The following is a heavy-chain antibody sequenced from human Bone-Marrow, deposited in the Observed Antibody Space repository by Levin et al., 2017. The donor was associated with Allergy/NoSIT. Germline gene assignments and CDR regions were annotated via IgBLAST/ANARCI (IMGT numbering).Heavy chain of an antibody. Sequence: PSETLSLTCTVSGGSISSSSYYWGWIRQPPGKGLEWIGSIYYSGSTYYNPSLKSRVTISVDTSKNQFSLKLSSVTAADTAVYYCADITARGGYWGQGTLVTVSS. J-gene: IGHJ4*02. D-gene: IGHD2-15*01. CDR2: IYYSGST. CDR1: GGSISSSSYY. V-gene: IGHV4-39*01. CDR3: ADITARGGY.